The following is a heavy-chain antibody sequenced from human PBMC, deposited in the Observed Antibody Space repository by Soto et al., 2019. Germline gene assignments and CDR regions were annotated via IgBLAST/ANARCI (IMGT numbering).Heavy chain of an antibody. CDR3: ARFIGYPYYFDY. J-gene: IGHJ4*02. Sequence: SETLSLTCTVSGGSISSYYWSWIRQPPGKGLEWIGYIYYSGSTNYNPSLKSRVTISVDTSKNQFSLKLSSVTAADTAVYFCARFIGYPYYFDYWGLGTLVTVSS. CDR1: GGSISSYY. V-gene: IGHV4-59*08. D-gene: IGHD5-18*01. CDR2: IYYSGST.